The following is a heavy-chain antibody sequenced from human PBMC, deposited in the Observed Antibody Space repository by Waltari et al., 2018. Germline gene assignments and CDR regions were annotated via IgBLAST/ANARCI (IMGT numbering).Heavy chain of an antibody. V-gene: IGHV4-39*01. D-gene: IGHD3-9*01. CDR1: GGPIDSSSHY. J-gene: IGHJ4*02. CDR3: ARQRMAMTGPITFDY. Sequence: QLHLKESGPGLVKSSETLTLTCTVSGGPIDSSSHYWTWVRQSPGKGLEWMGTIYYSGVTCPTPALKSRLTMSIDTSKNEFSLKLTSVTAADTAVYFCARQRMAMTGPITFDYWGQGTRVAVSS. CDR2: IYYSGVT.